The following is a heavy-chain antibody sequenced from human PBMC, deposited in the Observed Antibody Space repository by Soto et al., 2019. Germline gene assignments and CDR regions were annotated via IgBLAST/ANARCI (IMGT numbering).Heavy chain of an antibody. Sequence: SETLSLTCTVSGGSISSSSYYWGWIRQPPGKGLEWIGSIYYSGSTYYNPSLKSRVTISVDTSKNQFSLKLSSVTAADTAVYYCARLPYYYGSGSYYTHYYYYYMDVWGKGTTVTVSS. CDR3: ARLPYYYGSGSYYTHYYYYYMDV. V-gene: IGHV4-39*01. CDR2: IYYSGST. J-gene: IGHJ6*03. D-gene: IGHD3-10*01. CDR1: GGSISSSSYY.